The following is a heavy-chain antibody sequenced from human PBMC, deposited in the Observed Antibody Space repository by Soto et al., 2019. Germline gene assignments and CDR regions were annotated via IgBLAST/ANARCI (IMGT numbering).Heavy chain of an antibody. CDR3: ARDPRAFRNSMVAVVILDY. Sequence: PGGSLRLSCAASGFTFTNHGMNWVRQAPGKGLEWVAFISYDGSNIYYADSVKGRFTISRDNSKNTLYLQMNSLRVEDTAVYYCARDPRAFRNSMVAVVILDYWGQGTRVTVSS. CDR2: ISYDGSNI. CDR1: GFTFTNHG. V-gene: IGHV3-30*03. D-gene: IGHD3-22*01. J-gene: IGHJ4*02.